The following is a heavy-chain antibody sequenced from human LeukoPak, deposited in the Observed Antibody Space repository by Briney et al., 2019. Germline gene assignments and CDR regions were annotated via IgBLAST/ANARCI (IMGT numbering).Heavy chain of an antibody. CDR3: AKDDCTNGICYKN. V-gene: IGHV3-23*01. Sequence: GGSLRLSCAASGFTFDDYAMHWVRQAPGKGLEWVSTISRSGRYTYYADSVKGRFTISRDKSKNTLYMVMNSLRDEDTAVYYCAKDDCTNGICYKNWGQGTLVTVSS. D-gene: IGHD2-8*01. CDR2: ISRSGRYT. CDR1: GFTFDDYA. J-gene: IGHJ4*02.